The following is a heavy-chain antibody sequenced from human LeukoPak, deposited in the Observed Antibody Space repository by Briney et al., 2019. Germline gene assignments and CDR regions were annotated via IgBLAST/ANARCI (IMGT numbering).Heavy chain of an antibody. D-gene: IGHD3-22*01. CDR3: ARRDASSSGRLDY. CDR2: IDPNDDDI. J-gene: IGHJ4*02. CDR1: GYNFPSYW. Sequence: GESLQISCKASGYNFPSYWIGWVRQMPGKGLEWMGVIDPNDDDIRNSPPFQGQVTISADKSLSIVYLRWRSLKASDTAVYYCARRDASSSGRLDYWGQGSLVTVSS. V-gene: IGHV5-51*01.